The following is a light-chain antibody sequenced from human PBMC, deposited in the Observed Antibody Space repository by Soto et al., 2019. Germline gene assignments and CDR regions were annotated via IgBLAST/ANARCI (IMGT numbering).Light chain of an antibody. V-gene: IGLV3-21*04. CDR3: QVWDTRSDHVV. J-gene: IGLJ2*01. Sequence: SYELTQPPSVSVAPGKTARITCGGINIGDKSVHWYQQKPGQAPVLVINYDSDRPSGIPERFSGSNSGNTATLTISSVEAGDEADYYCQVWDTRSDHVVFGGGTKL. CDR2: YDS. CDR1: NIGDKS.